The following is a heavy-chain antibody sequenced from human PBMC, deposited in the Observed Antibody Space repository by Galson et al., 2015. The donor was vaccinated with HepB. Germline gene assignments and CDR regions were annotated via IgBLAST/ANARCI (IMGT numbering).Heavy chain of an antibody. J-gene: IGHJ6*02. V-gene: IGHV3-53*01. CDR2: IYSGGST. CDR1: GFTVSRSS. Sequence: SLRLSCAASGFTVSRSSMNWVRQAPGKGLEWVSLIYSGGSTYYADSVKGRFTISRDNSQNTLFLQMSSLRAEDTAVYYCARVGDSSYYYAMDVWGQGTTVTVSS. D-gene: IGHD3-10*01. CDR3: ARVGDSSYYYAMDV.